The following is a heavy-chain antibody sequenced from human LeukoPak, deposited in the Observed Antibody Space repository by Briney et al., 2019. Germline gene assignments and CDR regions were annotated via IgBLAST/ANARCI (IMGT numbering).Heavy chain of an antibody. Sequence: GGSLRLSCAASGFTFSSYWMSWVRQAPGKGLEWVANIKQDGSEKYYVDSVKGRFTISRDNAENSLYLQMNSLRAEDTAVYYCARWHFRRGYSYGFDYWGQGTLVTVSS. CDR2: IKQDGSEK. D-gene: IGHD5-18*01. CDR3: ARWHFRRGYSYGFDY. V-gene: IGHV3-7*03. CDR1: GFTFSSYW. J-gene: IGHJ4*02.